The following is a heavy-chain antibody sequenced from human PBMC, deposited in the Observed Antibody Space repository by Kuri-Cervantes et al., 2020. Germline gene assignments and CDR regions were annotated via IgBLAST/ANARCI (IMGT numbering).Heavy chain of an antibody. V-gene: IGHV4-34*01. CDR2: INQSGRT. Sequence: SQTLSLTRAVYGESFRGYYWSWIRQPPGKGLEWSGEINQSGRTYYNPYLKSRVTISVDRSNNQFSLKLSSVTAADTAVFYCARGVPLLRFLLEIPGETWYVPWGQGTLVTVSS. CDR3: ARGVPLLRFLLEIPGETWYVP. CDR1: GESFRGYY. J-gene: IGHJ5*02. D-gene: IGHD3-3*01.